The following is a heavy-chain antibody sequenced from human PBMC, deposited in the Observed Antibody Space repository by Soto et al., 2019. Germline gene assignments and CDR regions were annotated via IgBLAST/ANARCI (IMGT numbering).Heavy chain of an antibody. Sequence: EVQLLESGGGLVQPGGFLRLSCAASGFTFTNYAMGWVRQAPGKGLEWVSGITSAGDSRFYAASVKGRFTISKDNSKATLFLEMSSRRAEDAAIYYWAKDVPRRWNYVRHWGHATLVTVSS. D-gene: IGHD1-7*01. CDR3: AKDVPRRWNYVRH. J-gene: IGHJ4*01. V-gene: IGHV3-23*01. CDR2: ITSAGDSR. CDR1: GFTFTNYA.